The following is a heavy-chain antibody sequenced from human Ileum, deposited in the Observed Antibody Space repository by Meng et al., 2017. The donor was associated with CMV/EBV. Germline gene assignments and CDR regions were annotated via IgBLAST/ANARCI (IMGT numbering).Heavy chain of an antibody. Sequence: SCTASGYTFTHFAIHWVRQAPGQRLEWMGWIYTDSGDTKFSQKFQGRVSFTRDTPATTAYMELTSLRSEDTAVYYCARGVISYHDSWGQGTLVTVSS. D-gene: IGHD3-16*01. CDR3: ARGVISYHDS. J-gene: IGHJ5*02. CDR2: IYTDSGDT. V-gene: IGHV1-3*04. CDR1: GYTFTHFA.